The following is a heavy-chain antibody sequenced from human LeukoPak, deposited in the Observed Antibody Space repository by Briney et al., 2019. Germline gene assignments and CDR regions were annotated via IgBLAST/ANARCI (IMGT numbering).Heavy chain of an antibody. D-gene: IGHD3-10*01. V-gene: IGHV1-46*01. Sequence: ASVKVSCKASGYTFTSYYMHWVRQAPGQGLEWMGIINPSGGSTSYAQKFQGRVTMTRNTSISTAYTELSSLRSEDTAVYYCARVVVTMVRGVLTYPIDYWGQGTLVTVSS. CDR3: ARVVVTMVRGVLTYPIDY. J-gene: IGHJ4*02. CDR2: INPSGGST. CDR1: GYTFTSYY.